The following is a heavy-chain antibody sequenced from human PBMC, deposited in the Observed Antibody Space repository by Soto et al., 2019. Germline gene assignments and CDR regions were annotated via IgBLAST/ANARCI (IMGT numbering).Heavy chain of an antibody. CDR2: IVVGSSNT. CDR1: GFTFTSSA. D-gene: IGHD3-10*01. J-gene: IGHJ4*02. CDR3: AADRYYGSGSLTSYYFDY. Sequence: PVKVSCKASGFTFTSSAVPWVRQARGQRLEWIGLIVVGSSNTNYAQKFQERVTITRDMSTSTAYMELSSLRSEDTAVYYCAADRYYGSGSLTSYYFDYWGQGTLVTVSS. V-gene: IGHV1-58*01.